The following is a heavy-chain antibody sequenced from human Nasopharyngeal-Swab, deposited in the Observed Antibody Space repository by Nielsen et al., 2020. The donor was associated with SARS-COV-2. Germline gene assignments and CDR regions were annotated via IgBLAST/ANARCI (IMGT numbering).Heavy chain of an antibody. Sequence: SVNVSCKASGFTSINYYIHWVRQAPGQGLEWLAIINPSCGSPTYAQRFQGRVTMTWDTSTGTVYMEISCLRFDDTAVYYCSRDPMMCRSTSCAFDHWGQGTLVTVSS. CDR2: INPSCGSP. J-gene: IGHJ4*02. V-gene: IGHV1-46*01. CDR3: SRDPMMCRSTSCAFDH. D-gene: IGHD2-2*01. CDR1: GFTSINYY.